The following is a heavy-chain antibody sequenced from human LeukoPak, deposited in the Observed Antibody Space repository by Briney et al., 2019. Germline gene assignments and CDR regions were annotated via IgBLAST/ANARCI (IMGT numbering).Heavy chain of an antibody. CDR3: AKDQQDIVVMLKGWYFDL. J-gene: IGHJ2*01. CDR1: GFTFSSYA. Sequence: PGGSLRLSCAASGFTFSSYAMSWVRQAPGKGLEWVSAISGSGGSTYYADSVKGRFTISRDNSKNTLYLQMNSLRAEDTAVYYCAKDQQDIVVMLKGWYFDLWGRGTLVTVSS. V-gene: IGHV3-23*01. CDR2: ISGSGGST. D-gene: IGHD2-8*01.